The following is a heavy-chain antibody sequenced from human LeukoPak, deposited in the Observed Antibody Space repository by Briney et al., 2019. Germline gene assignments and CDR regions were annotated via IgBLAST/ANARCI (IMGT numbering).Heavy chain of an antibody. J-gene: IGHJ4*02. CDR2: ISGNGSRT. D-gene: IGHD3-16*02. Sequence: PGGSLRLSCAASGFTFRDSALAWVRQAPGKGLEWVSAISGNGSRTYYADSVKGRFTISRDNYKNTLFLQMNTLRAEDTAVYYCVKASFAGVIGTLDYWGQGTLVAVSS. CDR1: GFTFRDSA. CDR3: VKASFAGVIGTLDY. V-gene: IGHV3-23*01.